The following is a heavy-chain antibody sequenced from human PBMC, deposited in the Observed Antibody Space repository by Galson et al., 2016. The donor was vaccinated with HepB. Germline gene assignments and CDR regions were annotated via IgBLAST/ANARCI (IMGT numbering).Heavy chain of an antibody. V-gene: IGHV4-28*01. CDR3: ARSPSMIRGVILDS. Sequence: ETLSLTCAVSGVSFNSNNWWGWIRQAPGKGLEWIGYIDYTGSTYYNPSVKSRVTISIDTSKNQFSLKLSSVTAADTAMYYCARSPSMIRGVILDSWGQGTLVTVSS. CDR1: GVSFNSNNW. CDR2: IDYTGST. D-gene: IGHD3-10*01. J-gene: IGHJ4*02.